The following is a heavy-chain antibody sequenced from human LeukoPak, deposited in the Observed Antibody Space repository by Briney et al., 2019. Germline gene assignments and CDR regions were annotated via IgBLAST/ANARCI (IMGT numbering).Heavy chain of an antibody. V-gene: IGHV4-34*01. Sequence: SETLSLTCAVSGGSFNAFYWSWIRQPPGQGLEWIGEINHSGRPMHNPSLKGRLIMSVDTSRKQISLKLNSVTAADTAIYYGAGAGYYDSSRDHWGQGTPVTVSS. J-gene: IGHJ4*01. CDR1: GGSFNAFY. D-gene: IGHD3-22*01. CDR2: INHSGRP. CDR3: AGAGYYDSSRDH.